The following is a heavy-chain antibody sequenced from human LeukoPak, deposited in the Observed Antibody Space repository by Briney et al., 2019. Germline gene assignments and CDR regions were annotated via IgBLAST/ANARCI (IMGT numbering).Heavy chain of an antibody. J-gene: IGHJ5*02. Sequence: GGSLRLSYTASGFTFSSYAMSWVRQAPGKGLEWVSAISASGGTTYYADSVKGRFTISRDNSKNTLYLQMSSLRAEDTAVYYCAKEPREYCSSASCPNWIDPWGQGTLVTVSS. CDR2: ISASGGTT. CDR3: AKEPREYCSSASCPNWIDP. CDR1: GFTFSSYA. D-gene: IGHD2-2*01. V-gene: IGHV3-23*01.